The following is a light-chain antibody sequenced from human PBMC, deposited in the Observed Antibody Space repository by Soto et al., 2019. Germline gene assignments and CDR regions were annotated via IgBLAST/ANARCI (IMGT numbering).Light chain of an antibody. CDR3: QQYNRYSRT. J-gene: IGKJ1*01. Sequence: DIQMTQSPSTLSASVGDRVTITCRASQSVSSWLAWYQQKPEKAPKVLIYDASSLKSGVPSRFSGSGSGTEFTLTISSLQPDDLATYYCQQYNRYSRTFGQGTKVEIK. V-gene: IGKV1-5*01. CDR1: QSVSSW. CDR2: DAS.